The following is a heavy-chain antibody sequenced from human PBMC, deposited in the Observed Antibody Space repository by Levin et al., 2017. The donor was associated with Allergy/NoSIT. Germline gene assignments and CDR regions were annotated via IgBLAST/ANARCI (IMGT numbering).Heavy chain of an antibody. J-gene: IGHJ4*02. D-gene: IGHD2-21*02. CDR3: ARGTAPPDY. Sequence: GESLKISCEVSGFTFSDYYMIWIRQAPGKGLEWVSDISNSGGALYYADSVKGRFTISRDNAKNSLYLQMNSLRVEDTAVYYCARGTAPPDYWGQGTLVTVSS. CDR1: GFTFSDYY. CDR2: ISNSGGAL. V-gene: IGHV3-11*01.